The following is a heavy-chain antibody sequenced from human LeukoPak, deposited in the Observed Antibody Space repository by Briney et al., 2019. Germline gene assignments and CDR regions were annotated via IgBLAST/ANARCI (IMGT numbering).Heavy chain of an antibody. Sequence: GGSLRLSCAASGFTFSSYAMSWVRQAPGKGLEWVSAISGRGGSTYYADSVKGRFTISRDNSKNTLYLQMNSLRAEDTAVYYCAKAGDMVPPSNNWFDPWGQGTLVTVSS. CDR1: GFTFSSYA. CDR2: ISGRGGST. J-gene: IGHJ5*02. CDR3: AKAGDMVPPSNNWFDP. D-gene: IGHD3-10*01. V-gene: IGHV3-23*01.